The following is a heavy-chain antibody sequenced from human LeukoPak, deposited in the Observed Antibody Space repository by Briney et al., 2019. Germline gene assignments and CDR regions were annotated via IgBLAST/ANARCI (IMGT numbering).Heavy chain of an antibody. CDR3: AKDRQWPITSGSDY. Sequence: GRSLRLSCAASGFTFSSYGMHWVRQAPGKGLEWVAVISYDGSNKYYADSVKGRFTISRDNSKNTLYLQMNSLRAEDTAVYYCAKDRQWPITSGSDYWGQGTLVTVSS. CDR2: ISYDGSNK. V-gene: IGHV3-30*18. D-gene: IGHD6-19*01. CDR1: GFTFSSYG. J-gene: IGHJ4*02.